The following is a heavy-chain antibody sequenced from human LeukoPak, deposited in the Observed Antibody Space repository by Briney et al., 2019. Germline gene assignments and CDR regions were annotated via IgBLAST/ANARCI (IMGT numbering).Heavy chain of an antibody. V-gene: IGHV3-9*01. CDR3: ANLAARRSGY. CDR2: ISWNSGSI. D-gene: IGHD6-6*01. CDR1: GFTFDDYA. J-gene: IGHJ4*02. Sequence: GRSLRLSCAASGFTFDDYAMHWVRQAPGKGLEWVSGISWNSGSIGYADSVKGRFAISRDNAKHSLYLQMNSLRAEDTALYYCANLAARRSGYWGQGTLVTVSS.